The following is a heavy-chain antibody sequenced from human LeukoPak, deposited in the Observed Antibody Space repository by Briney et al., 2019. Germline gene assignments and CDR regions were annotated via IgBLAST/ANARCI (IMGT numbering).Heavy chain of an antibody. CDR3: ARVPVSGPGARFDY. V-gene: IGHV1-18*01. J-gene: IGHJ4*02. D-gene: IGHD4-11*01. Sequence: VASVKVSCKASGYTFTSYGISWVRQAPGQGLEGMGWISAYNVNTNDAQKLQGRVTMTTDTSTTTAYMELRSLRSDDTAVYYCARVPVSGPGARFDYWGQGTLVTVSS. CDR2: ISAYNVNT. CDR1: GYTFTSYG.